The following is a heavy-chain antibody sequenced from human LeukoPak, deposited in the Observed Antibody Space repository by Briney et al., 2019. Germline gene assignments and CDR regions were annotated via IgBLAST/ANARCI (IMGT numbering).Heavy chain of an antibody. J-gene: IGHJ5*02. CDR1: GVSISSYY. V-gene: IGHV4-59*01. D-gene: IGHD3-22*01. CDR3: ARDWYYYDSSGYYYQWFDP. Sequence: SETLSLTCTVSGVSISSYYWSWIRQPPGKGLEWIGYIYYSGSTNYNPSLKSRVTISVDTSKNQFSLKLSSVTAADPAVYYCARDWYYYDSSGYYYQWFDPWGQGTLVTVSS. CDR2: IYYSGST.